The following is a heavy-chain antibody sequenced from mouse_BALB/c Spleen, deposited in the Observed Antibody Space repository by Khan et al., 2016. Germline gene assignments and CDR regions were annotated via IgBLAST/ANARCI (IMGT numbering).Heavy chain of an antibody. CDR3: ARIYYGLYYAMDY. CDR1: GFTFSSFG. D-gene: IGHD2-1*01. CDR2: ISGGSSTI. V-gene: IGHV5-17*02. Sequence: EVELVESGGGLVQPGGSRKLSCAASGFTFSSFGMHWVRQAPDKGLEWVAYISGGSSTIFYADPVQGRFTISRDHPKNTLFLQMTSLRSEDTAMYFCARIYYGLYYAMDYWGQGTSVTVSS. J-gene: IGHJ4*01.